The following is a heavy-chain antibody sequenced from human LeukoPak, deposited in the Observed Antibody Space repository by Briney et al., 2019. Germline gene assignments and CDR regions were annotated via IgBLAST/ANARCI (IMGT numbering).Heavy chain of an antibody. D-gene: IGHD2-21*01. Sequence: GGSLRLSCAASGFTFSSYEMNWVRQAPGKGLEWVSYISSSGSTIYYAGSVKGRFTISRDNAKNSLYLQMNSLRAEDTAVYYCARDRSDWGYGALDYWGQGTLVTVSS. CDR2: ISSSGSTI. J-gene: IGHJ4*02. V-gene: IGHV3-48*03. CDR3: ARDRSDWGYGALDY. CDR1: GFTFSSYE.